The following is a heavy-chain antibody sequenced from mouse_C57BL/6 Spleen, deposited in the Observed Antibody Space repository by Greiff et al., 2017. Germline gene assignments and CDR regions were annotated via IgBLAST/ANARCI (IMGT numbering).Heavy chain of an antibody. V-gene: IGHV1-15*01. D-gene: IGHD2-5*01. CDR2: IDPETGGT. J-gene: IGHJ1*03. CDR1: GYTFTDYE. CDR3: TRKWTYYSNNDWYFDV. Sequence: QVQLQPSGAELVRPGASVTLSCKASGYTFTDYEMHWVKQTPVHGLEWIGAIDPETGGTAYNQKFKGKAILTADKSSSTAYMELRSLTSEDSAVYYCTRKWTYYSNNDWYFDVWGTGTTVTVSS.